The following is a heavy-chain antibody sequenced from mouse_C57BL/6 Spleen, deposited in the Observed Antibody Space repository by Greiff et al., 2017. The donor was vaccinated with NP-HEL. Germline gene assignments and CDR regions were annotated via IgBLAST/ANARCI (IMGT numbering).Heavy chain of an antibody. CDR3: ARDYYGSSYEYFDV. Sequence: EVKLVESGGGLVKPGGSLKLSCAASGFTFSSYAMSWVRQTPEKRLAWVATISDGGSYTYYPDNVKGRFTISRDNAKNNLYLQMSHLKSEDTAMYYCARDYYGSSYEYFDVWGTGTTVTVSS. D-gene: IGHD1-1*01. J-gene: IGHJ1*03. CDR2: ISDGGSYT. CDR1: GFTFSSYA. V-gene: IGHV5-4*01.